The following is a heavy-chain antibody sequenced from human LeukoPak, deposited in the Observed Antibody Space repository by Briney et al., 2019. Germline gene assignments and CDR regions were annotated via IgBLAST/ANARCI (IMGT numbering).Heavy chain of an antibody. CDR2: INPNSGGT. Sequence: ASVKVSCKASGYTFTGYYMHWVRQAPGQGLEWMGWINPNSGGTNYAQKFQGRVTMTRDTSISTAYMELSRLRSDDTAVYYCARDREHSGATLVDYWGQGTLVTVSS. CDR1: GYTFTGYY. V-gene: IGHV1-2*02. CDR3: ARDREHSGATLVDY. D-gene: IGHD1-26*01. J-gene: IGHJ4*02.